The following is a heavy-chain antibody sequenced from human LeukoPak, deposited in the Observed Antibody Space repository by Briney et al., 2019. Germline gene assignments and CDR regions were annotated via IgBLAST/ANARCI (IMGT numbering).Heavy chain of an antibody. CDR2: LYSGGST. D-gene: IGHD2-21*01. V-gene: IGHV3-66*01. J-gene: IGHJ4*02. CDR1: GFTVSSNY. Sequence: PGGSLRLSCAAAGFTVSSNYMSWVRQAPGKGLEWVSVLYSGGSTYYADSVKGRFTISRDNSKNTLYLQMNSLRAEDTALYYCARDDSKHYFDYWGQGVLVTVSS. CDR3: ARDDSKHYFDY.